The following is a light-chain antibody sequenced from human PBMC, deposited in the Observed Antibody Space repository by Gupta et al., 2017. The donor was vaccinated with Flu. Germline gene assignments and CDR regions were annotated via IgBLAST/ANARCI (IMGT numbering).Light chain of an antibody. CDR2: MAS. Sequence: DIQVTQSPSYLSASVGDRVTITCRASLSINNWLAWYQQKPGRAPRVLIYMASVLQTGVPSRFSGSGAGTEFTLTSSGLQPDDSATYYCQHFGSPYTFGQGTKLEIK. CDR3: QHFGSPYT. J-gene: IGKJ2*01. CDR1: LSINNW. V-gene: IGKV1-5*03.